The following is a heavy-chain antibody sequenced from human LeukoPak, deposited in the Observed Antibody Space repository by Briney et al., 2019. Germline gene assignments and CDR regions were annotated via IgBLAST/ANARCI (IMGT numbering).Heavy chain of an antibody. J-gene: IGHJ4*02. CDR1: GGSLSSSSYY. D-gene: IGHD3-22*01. CDR2: IYYSGST. CDR3: ARHYYDSSGYYFDY. V-gene: IGHV4-39*01. Sequence: SETLSLTCTVSGGSLSSSSYYWGWIRQPPGKGLEWIGSIYYSGSTYYNPSLKSRVTVSVDTSKNQFSLKLSSVTAADTAVYYCARHYYDSSGYYFDYWGQGTLVTVSS.